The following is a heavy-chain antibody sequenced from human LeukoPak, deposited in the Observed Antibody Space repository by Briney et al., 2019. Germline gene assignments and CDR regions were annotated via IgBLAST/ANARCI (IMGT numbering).Heavy chain of an antibody. D-gene: IGHD5-24*01. V-gene: IGHV3-7*01. Sequence: GGSLRLSCAASGFTFSSYWMSWVRQAPGKGLEWVANIKQDGSEKYYVDSVKGRFTISRDNAKNSLYLQMNSLRAEDTAVYYCARETNCKMATIRPDYWGQGTLVTVSS. J-gene: IGHJ4*02. CDR1: GFTFSSYW. CDR3: ARETNCKMATIRPDY. CDR2: IKQDGSEK.